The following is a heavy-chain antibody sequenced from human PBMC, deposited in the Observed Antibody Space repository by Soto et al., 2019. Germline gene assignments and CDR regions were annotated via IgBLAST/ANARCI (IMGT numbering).Heavy chain of an antibody. J-gene: IGHJ4*02. CDR2: IYWDDDK. Sequence: TLSLTCTVSGGSISSYYWSWIRQPPGKALEWLALIYWDDDKRYSPSLKSRLTITKDTSKNQVVLTMTNMDPVDTATYYCAHSRWGSAMAIWGQGTLVTVSS. CDR1: GGSISSYYW. CDR3: AHSRWGSAMAI. D-gene: IGHD5-18*01. V-gene: IGHV2-5*08.